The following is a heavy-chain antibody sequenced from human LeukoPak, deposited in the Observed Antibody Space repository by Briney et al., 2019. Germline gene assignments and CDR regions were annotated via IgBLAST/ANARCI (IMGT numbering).Heavy chain of an antibody. D-gene: IGHD3-10*01. Sequence: GGSLRLSCAASGFTFSSYSMNWVRQAPGKGLEWVSYISSSSSTIYYADSVKGRFTISRDNAKNSLYLQMNSLRAEDTAVYYCAKITMVRGVTFDYWGQGTLVTVSS. CDR2: ISSSSSTI. CDR1: GFTFSSYS. J-gene: IGHJ4*02. CDR3: AKITMVRGVTFDY. V-gene: IGHV3-48*01.